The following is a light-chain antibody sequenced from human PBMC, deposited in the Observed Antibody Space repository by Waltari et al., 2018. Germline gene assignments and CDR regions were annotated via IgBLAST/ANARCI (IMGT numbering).Light chain of an antibody. CDR2: NSN. CDR1: SSNIGSNG. V-gene: IGLV1-44*01. J-gene: IGLJ3*02. CDR3: GSWDTNLNGWV. Sequence: QSVLNQPPSASGTPGQRVSISCSGGSSNIGSNGVNWYQQSPGSAPNLLIYNSNKRPSGVPDRFSASKSGTSASLAIGGLRSEDEADFYCGSWDTNLNGWVFGGGTKVTVL.